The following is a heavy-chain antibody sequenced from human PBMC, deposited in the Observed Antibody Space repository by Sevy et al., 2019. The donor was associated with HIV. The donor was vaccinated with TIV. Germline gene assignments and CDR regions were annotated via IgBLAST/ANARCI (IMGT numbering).Heavy chain of an antibody. CDR3: AREGYYYDSSSSSDY. CDR2: IKQDGSEK. D-gene: IGHD3-22*01. CDR1: GFTFSRYW. J-gene: IGHJ4*02. Sequence: GGSLRLSCVASGFTFSRYWMSWVRQAPGKGLEWVANIKQDGSEKYYVDSVKGRFTISRDNANNSLYLQMNSLRAEDTAVYYCAREGYYYDSSSSSDYWGQGTLVTVSS. V-gene: IGHV3-7*01.